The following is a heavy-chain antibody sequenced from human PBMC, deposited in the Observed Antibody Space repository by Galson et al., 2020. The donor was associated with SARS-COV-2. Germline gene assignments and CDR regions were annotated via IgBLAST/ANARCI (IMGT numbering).Heavy chain of an antibody. Sequence: SETLSLTCSVSGGSISSSSYFWGWIRQPPGKGLEWIGSMYYSGSTYYNPSLTSRVTISVDTSKNQFSLKLSSVTAADTAVVYCARERITIVGEVVIHRDLDIWGKGTLATVSS. CDR3: ARERITIVGEVVIHRDLDI. J-gene: IGHJ3*02. CDR2: MYYSGST. D-gene: IGHD3-3*01. V-gene: IGHV4-39*07. CDR1: GGSISSSSYF.